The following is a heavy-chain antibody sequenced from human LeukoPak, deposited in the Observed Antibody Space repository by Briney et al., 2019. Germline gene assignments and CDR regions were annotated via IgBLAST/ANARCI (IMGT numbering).Heavy chain of an antibody. CDR3: AKDVDGTTDY. CDR1: GFTFSSYA. CDR2: ISGSGGST. D-gene: IGHD1-1*01. J-gene: IGHJ4*02. V-gene: IGHV3-23*01. Sequence: GGSLRLSCVASGFTFSSYAMSWVRQAPGKGLEWVSAISGSGGSTYYADSVKGRFTISRDNSKNMLYLQMSSLRAEDTAVYYCAKDVDGTTDYWGQGTLVTVSS.